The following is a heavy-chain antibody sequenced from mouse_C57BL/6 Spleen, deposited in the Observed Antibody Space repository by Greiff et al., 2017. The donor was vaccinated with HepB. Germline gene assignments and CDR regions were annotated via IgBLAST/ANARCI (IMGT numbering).Heavy chain of an antibody. CDR2: ISNGGGST. D-gene: IGHD4-1*01. CDR3: ARQDWLYYAMDY. CDR1: GFTFSDYY. Sequence: EVQGVESGGGLVQPGGSLKLSCAASGFTFSDYYMYWVRQTPEKRLEWVAYISNGGGSTYYPDTVKGRFTISRDNAKNTLYLQMSRLKSEDTAMYYCARQDWLYYAMDYWGQGTSVTVSS. V-gene: IGHV5-12*01. J-gene: IGHJ4*01.